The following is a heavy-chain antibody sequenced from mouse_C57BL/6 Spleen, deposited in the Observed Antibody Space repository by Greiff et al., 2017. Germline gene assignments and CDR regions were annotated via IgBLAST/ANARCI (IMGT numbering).Heavy chain of an antibody. CDR2: ISYDGSN. J-gene: IGHJ4*01. CDR1: GYSITSGYY. D-gene: IGHD1-2*01. Sequence: ESGPGLVKPSQSLSLTCSVTGYSITSGYYWNWIRQFPGNKLEWMGYISYDGSNNYNPSLKNRISITRDTSKNQFFLKLNSVTTEDTATYYCARWLRYYAMDYWGQGTSVTVSS. V-gene: IGHV3-6*01. CDR3: ARWLRYYAMDY.